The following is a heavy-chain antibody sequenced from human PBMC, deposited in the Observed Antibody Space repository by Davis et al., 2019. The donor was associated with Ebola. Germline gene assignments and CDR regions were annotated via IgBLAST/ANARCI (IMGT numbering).Heavy chain of an antibody. V-gene: IGHV3-11*01. D-gene: IGHD3-10*01. CDR2: ISSSGSTI. CDR1: GFTFSDYY. CDR3: AREYYGSGSYLGESWFDP. Sequence: PGGSLRLSCAASGFTFSDYYMSWIRQAPGKGLEWVSYISSSGSTIYYADSVKGRFTISRDNAKNSLYLQMNSLRAEDTAVYYCAREYYGSGSYLGESWFDPWGQGTLVTVSS. J-gene: IGHJ5*02.